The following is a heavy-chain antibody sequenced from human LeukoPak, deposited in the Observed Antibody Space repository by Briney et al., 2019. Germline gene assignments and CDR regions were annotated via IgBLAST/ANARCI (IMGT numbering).Heavy chain of an antibody. Sequence: GGSLRLSCVGAGFPFSDFHMSWIRQAPGKGLEWVPYITSGGGFKYYADSVKGRFSISRDDSKNSVFLQMNSLRVEDTAVYYCARVRPGSSGSYYRTSWGQGTLVTVSS. CDR1: GFPFSDFH. D-gene: IGHD3-22*01. CDR3: ARVRPGSSGSYYRTS. J-gene: IGHJ4*02. CDR2: ITSGGGFK. V-gene: IGHV3-11*04.